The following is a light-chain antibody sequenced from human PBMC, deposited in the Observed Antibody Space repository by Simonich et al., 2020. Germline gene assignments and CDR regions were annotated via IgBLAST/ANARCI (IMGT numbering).Light chain of an antibody. CDR3: MQSIQLPIT. CDR2: EVS. J-gene: IGKJ5*01. CDR1: QSLLHSDGKTY. V-gene: IGKV2D-29*02. Sequence: DIVMTQTPLSLSVTPGQPASIPCKSSQSLLHSDGKTYLYWYLQKPGLSPLLLFYEVSNRVSGVPDRFSGSGSGTDFTLKISRVEAEDVGVYYCMQSIQLPITFGQGTRLEIK.